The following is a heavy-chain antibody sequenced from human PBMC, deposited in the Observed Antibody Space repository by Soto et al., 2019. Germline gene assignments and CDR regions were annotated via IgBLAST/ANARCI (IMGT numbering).Heavy chain of an antibody. Sequence: EVQLVESGGGLVKPGGSLRLSCVASGFTFSSYNMNWVRQAPGKGLEWVSSISSRSSYRDYADSVKGRFTTSRDNAKNSVYLQMNCLRAEDTALYYCARRQEDYDILTGYYMRYCDLWGRGTLVTVSS. V-gene: IGHV3-21*01. CDR3: ARRQEDYDILTGYYMRYCDL. D-gene: IGHD3-9*01. J-gene: IGHJ2*01. CDR1: GFTFSSYN. CDR2: ISSRSSYR.